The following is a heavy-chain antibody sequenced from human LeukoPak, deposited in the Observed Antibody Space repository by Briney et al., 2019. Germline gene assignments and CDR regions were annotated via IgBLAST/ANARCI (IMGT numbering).Heavy chain of an antibody. V-gene: IGHV4-34*01. Sequence: PSETLSLTRAVYGGSFSGYYWSWIRQPPGKGLEWIGEINHSGSTSYNPSLKSRVTISVDTSKNQFSLKLSSVTAADTAVYYCASGGGQQLVLGSWFDPWGQGTLVTVSS. J-gene: IGHJ5*02. CDR3: ASGGGQQLVLGSWFDP. CDR2: INHSGST. D-gene: IGHD6-13*01. CDR1: GGSFSGYY.